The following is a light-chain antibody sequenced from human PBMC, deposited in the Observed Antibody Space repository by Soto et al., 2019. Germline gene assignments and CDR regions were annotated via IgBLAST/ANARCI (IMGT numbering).Light chain of an antibody. Sequence: QSALTQPASVSGSPGQSITISCTGTSDDIGANNYVSWYQQHPGKAPKLIISDVSNRPWGVSHRFSGSQSGNTASLTIAGLQAEDEADYHCSSYTGSNTHVVCGGGTQLTVL. V-gene: IGLV2-14*01. CDR3: SSYTGSNTHVV. CDR1: SDDIGANNY. CDR2: DVS. J-gene: IGLJ2*01.